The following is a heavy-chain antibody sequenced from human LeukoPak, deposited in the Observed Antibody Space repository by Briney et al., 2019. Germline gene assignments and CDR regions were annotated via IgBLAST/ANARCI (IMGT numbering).Heavy chain of an antibody. J-gene: IGHJ4*02. CDR2: IYYSGST. CDR3: ARSGSYHNNFDY. V-gene: IGHV4-59*01. CDR1: GGSSSSYY. D-gene: IGHD1-26*01. Sequence: SEILSLTCTVSGGSSSSYYWSWIRQPPGKGLEWIGYIYYSGSTNYNPSLKSRVTISVDTSKNQFSLKLNSVTAADTAVYYCARSGSYHNNFDYWGQGTLVTVSS.